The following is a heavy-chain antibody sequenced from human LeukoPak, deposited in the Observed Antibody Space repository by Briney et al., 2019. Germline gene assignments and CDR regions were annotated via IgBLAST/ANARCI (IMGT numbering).Heavy chain of an antibody. D-gene: IGHD3-16*01. Sequence: SETLSLTCTVSGGSISSSSYYWGWIRQPPGKGLEWIGSIYYSGSTYYNPSLKSRVPISVDTSKNQFSLKLSSVTAADTAVYYCASIPPPHYDISMDYWGQGTLVTVSS. CDR1: GGSISSSSYY. V-gene: IGHV4-39*01. J-gene: IGHJ4*02. CDR2: IYYSGST. CDR3: ASIPPPHYDISMDY.